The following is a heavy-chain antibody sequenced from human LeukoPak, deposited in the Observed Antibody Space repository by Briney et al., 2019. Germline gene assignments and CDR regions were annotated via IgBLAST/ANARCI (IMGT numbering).Heavy chain of an antibody. D-gene: IGHD6-13*01. CDR1: GYGFTSSW. J-gene: IGHJ4*02. CDR2: IYPGDSDT. V-gene: IGHV5-51*01. CDR3: ARPARGAAADYFDY. Sequence: GEPLKISCKGSGYGFTSSWIAWVRQMPGKGLEWMGIIYPGDSDTRYSPSFQGQVTISADKSISTAYLQWSSLQASDTAMYYCARPARGAAADYFDYWGQGTLVTVSS.